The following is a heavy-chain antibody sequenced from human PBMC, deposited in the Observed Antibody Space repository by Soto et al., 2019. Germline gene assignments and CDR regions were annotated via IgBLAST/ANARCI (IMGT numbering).Heavy chain of an antibody. CDR3: ARDRVESGYPEYFQH. V-gene: IGHV3-23*01. CDR2: IIDSGGST. Sequence: PGGSLRLSCAASGFTFSSYAMTWVRQAPGRGGEWVSAIIDSGGSTYYADSVKGRFTISRDNSKNTLYLQMNSLRAEDTAVYYCARDRVESGYPEYFQHWGQGTLVTVS. J-gene: IGHJ1*01. CDR1: GFTFSSYA. D-gene: IGHD3-22*01.